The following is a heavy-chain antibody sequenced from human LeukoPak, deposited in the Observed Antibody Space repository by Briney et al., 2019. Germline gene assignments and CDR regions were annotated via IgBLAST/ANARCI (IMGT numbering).Heavy chain of an antibody. Sequence: SETLSLTCTVSGGSISSYYWSWVRQPPGKGLEWIGYVSYSGSTDYNPSLKSRVIISIDTPTNQFSLRLSSVTAADTAVYYCARENDRYGRIDYWGQGTQVTVSS. J-gene: IGHJ4*02. CDR2: VSYSGST. V-gene: IGHV4-59*01. CDR3: ARENDRYGRIDY. D-gene: IGHD5-18*01. CDR1: GGSISSYY.